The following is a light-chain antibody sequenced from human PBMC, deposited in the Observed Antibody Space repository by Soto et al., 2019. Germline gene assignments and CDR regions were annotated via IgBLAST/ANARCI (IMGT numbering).Light chain of an antibody. Sequence: DIQMTQSPSTLSVSVGDRVTITCRASQNINTWLAWYQQKPGKAPNLLIYKASTLESGVPSRFSGSGSGTEFTLTISSLQPADFATYYCQQYDTYWTFGPGTKVDIK. CDR3: QQYDTYWT. CDR2: KAS. V-gene: IGKV1-5*03. J-gene: IGKJ1*01. CDR1: QNINTW.